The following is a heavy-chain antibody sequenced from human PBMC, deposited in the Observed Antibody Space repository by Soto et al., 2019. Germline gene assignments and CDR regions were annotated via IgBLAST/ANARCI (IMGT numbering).Heavy chain of an antibody. CDR1: GFPFGNHA. CDR2: ITGSGGST. Sequence: GGSLRLSCAASGFPFGNHAMNWVRQAPGKGLEWVSTITGSGGSTYYTDSLRGQFTISRDNSKNTLYLDMKSLRPEDPAIYYCARDLSYDGTGSSSLKAFDVWGQGTLVTVSS. CDR3: ARDLSYDGTGSSSLKAFDV. D-gene: IGHD3-22*01. J-gene: IGHJ3*01. V-gene: IGHV3-23*01.